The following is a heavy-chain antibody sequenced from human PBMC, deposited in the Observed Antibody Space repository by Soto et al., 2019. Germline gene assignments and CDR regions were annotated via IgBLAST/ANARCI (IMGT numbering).Heavy chain of an antibody. J-gene: IGHJ4*02. V-gene: IGHV3-33*08. CDR1: ASIFKGHG. CDR2: IRYDGSDE. D-gene: IGHD1-26*01. Sequence: QVQLVESGGGVVQPGASLRLSCAASASIFKGHGMHWVRQAPGKGLEWVAIIRYDGSDEHYGDSVKGRFTISRDNSKNMLYLQMNSLRAEDTAVYYCARDGVGATTFFGFLDYWGQGTLVTVSS. CDR3: ARDGVGATTFFGFLDY.